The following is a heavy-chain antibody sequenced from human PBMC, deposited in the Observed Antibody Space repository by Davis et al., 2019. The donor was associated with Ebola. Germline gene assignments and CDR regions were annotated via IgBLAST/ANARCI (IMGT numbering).Heavy chain of an antibody. Sequence: AASVKVSCKASGGTFSSYAMHWVRQAPGQRLEWMGWINAGNGNTKYSQKFQGRVTITRDTSASTAYMELSSLRSEDTAVYYCASQDYSNYVWSYYYGMDVWGQGTTVTVSS. CDR1: GGTFSSYA. CDR3: ASQDYSNYVWSYYYGMDV. V-gene: IGHV1-3*01. D-gene: IGHD4-11*01. J-gene: IGHJ6*02. CDR2: INAGNGNT.